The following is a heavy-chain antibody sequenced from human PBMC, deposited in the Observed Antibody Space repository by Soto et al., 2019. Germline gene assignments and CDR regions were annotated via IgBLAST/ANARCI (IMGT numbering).Heavy chain of an antibody. CDR3: ASKFGESLADAFDI. Sequence: QVQLQESGPGLVKPSGTLSLTCAVSSGSISSRKWWTWVRQSPGKGLEWIGEIYHSGSTNYNPSLKSRVTISIDKSNNQFSLKLSSVTAADTAVYYCASKFGESLADAFDIWGKGTMVTVS. V-gene: IGHV4-4*02. CDR1: SGSISSRKW. J-gene: IGHJ3*02. D-gene: IGHD3-10*01. CDR2: IYHSGST.